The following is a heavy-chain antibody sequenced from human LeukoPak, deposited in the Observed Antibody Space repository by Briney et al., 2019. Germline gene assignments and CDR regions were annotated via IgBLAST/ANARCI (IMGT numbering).Heavy chain of an antibody. CDR2: INPRGDTT. D-gene: IGHD1-1*01. CDR1: GYTFTTYY. Sequence: ASVKVSCKASGYTFTTYYLHWVRQAPGQGLEWMGIINPRGDTTTYAEKFQGRVTMTRDTSTSTVYMELSSLRPEDTAVYYCARVGTRYFDYWGQGTLVTVSS. V-gene: IGHV1-46*01. J-gene: IGHJ4*02. CDR3: ARVGTRYFDY.